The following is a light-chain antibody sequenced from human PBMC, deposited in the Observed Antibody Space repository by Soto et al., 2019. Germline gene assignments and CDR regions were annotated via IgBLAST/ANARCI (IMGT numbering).Light chain of an antibody. V-gene: IGKV3-11*01. CDR3: LQRSNWPPALT. Sequence: ELVLTQSPATLSLSPGERATLSCRASQSVSNYLTWYQQKPGQAPRLLIYGASNRATGIPARFSGSGSGTDFTLTINSLESEDCAVYYCLQRSNWPPALTFGGGTKVDIK. J-gene: IGKJ4*01. CDR1: QSVSNY. CDR2: GAS.